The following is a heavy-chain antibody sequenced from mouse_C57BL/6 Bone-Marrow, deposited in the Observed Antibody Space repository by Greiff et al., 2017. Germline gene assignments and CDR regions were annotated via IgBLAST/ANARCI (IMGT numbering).Heavy chain of an antibody. CDR3: ARSEASD. CDR2: IYPRSGNT. CDR1: GYTFTSYC. V-gene: IGHV1-81*01. Sequence: QVQLQQSGAELARPGASVKLSCKASGYTFTSYCIRWVKQRTGQGLEWIGEIYPRSGNTYYNEKFKGKATLTADKSSSTAYLQLRSLTSGDTAVYYCARSEASDWGQGTSVTVSS. D-gene: IGHD3-1*01. J-gene: IGHJ4*01.